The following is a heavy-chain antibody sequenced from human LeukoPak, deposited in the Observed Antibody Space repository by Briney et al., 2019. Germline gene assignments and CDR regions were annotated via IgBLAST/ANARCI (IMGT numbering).Heavy chain of an antibody. J-gene: IGHJ4*02. V-gene: IGHV3-7*03. Sequence: GGSLRLSCEASGFSFSNYWMSWVRQAPGKGLEWVANIQQHGSETYYVDSVKGRFTISRDNAKNSLYLQMNSLRAEDTAVYYCARDRGSYSYGPVGYFDYWGQGTLVTVSS. CDR1: GFSFSNYW. CDR2: IQQHGSET. CDR3: ARDRGSYSYGPVGYFDY. D-gene: IGHD5-18*01.